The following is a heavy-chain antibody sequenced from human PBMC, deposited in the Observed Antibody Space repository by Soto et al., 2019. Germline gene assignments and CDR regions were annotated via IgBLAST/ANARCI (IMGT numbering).Heavy chain of an antibody. Sequence: QVPLVQSGAEVKKPGASVKVSCKASGYTFTSYGISWVRQAPGQGLEWMGWISAYNGNTNYAQKLQGRVTMTTDTSTSTAYMELRSLRSDDTAVYYCARHLGDIVVVPAAPYYYGMDVWGQGTTVTVSS. CDR3: ARHLGDIVVVPAAPYYYGMDV. CDR1: GYTFTSYG. J-gene: IGHJ6*02. D-gene: IGHD2-2*01. CDR2: ISAYNGNT. V-gene: IGHV1-18*04.